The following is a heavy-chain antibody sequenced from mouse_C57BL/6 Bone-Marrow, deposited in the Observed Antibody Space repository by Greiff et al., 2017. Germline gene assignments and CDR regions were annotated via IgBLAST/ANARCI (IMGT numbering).Heavy chain of an antibody. CDR2: IDPSDSYT. D-gene: IGHD1-1*01. CDR1: GYTFTSYW. Sequence: QVQLQQSGAELVKPGASVKLSCKASGYTFTSYWMQWVKQRPGQGLEWIGEIDPSDSYTNYNQKVKGKATLTVDTSSSTAYMQLSSLTSEDSAVYYCARDLGPIYYYGYYYAMDYWGQGTSVTVSS. CDR3: ARDLGPIYYYGYYYAMDY. V-gene: IGHV1-50*01. J-gene: IGHJ4*01.